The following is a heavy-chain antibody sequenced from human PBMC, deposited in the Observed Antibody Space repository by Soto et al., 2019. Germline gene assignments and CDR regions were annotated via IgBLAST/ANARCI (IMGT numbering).Heavy chain of an antibody. V-gene: IGHV4-59*01. CDR1: GGSISSYY. CDR2: IYYSGST. J-gene: IGHJ3*02. D-gene: IGHD5-18*01. CDR3: ARRYGKNAFAI. Sequence: SETLSLTCTVSGGSISSYYWRWIRQPPGKGLEWIGYIYYSGSTNYNPSLKSRVTISVDTSKNQFSLKLSSVTAADTAVYYCARRYGKNAFAIWGQGTMVTVSS.